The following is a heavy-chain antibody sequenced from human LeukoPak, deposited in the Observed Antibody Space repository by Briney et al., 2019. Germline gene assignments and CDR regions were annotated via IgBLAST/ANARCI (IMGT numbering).Heavy chain of an antibody. CDR3: ARGGGKMTTVTHPFDY. D-gene: IGHD4-17*01. Sequence: SETLSLTCAVYGGSLSGYYWSWIRQPPGKGLEWIGEINHSGSTNYKPSRKSRVTISVDTSKNQFSLKLSSVTAADTAVYYCARGGGKMTTVTHPFDYWGQGTLVTVSS. CDR2: INHSGST. CDR1: GGSLSGYY. J-gene: IGHJ4*02. V-gene: IGHV4-34*01.